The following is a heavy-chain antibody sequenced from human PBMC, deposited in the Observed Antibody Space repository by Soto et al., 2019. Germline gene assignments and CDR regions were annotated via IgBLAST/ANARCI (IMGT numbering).Heavy chain of an antibody. J-gene: IGHJ5*02. CDR2: IYVTGAV. CDR1: GAALNSGNYY. D-gene: IGHD2-21*01. CDR3: ARLRIATNNYKWFDP. Sequence: SETLDLTCSVCGAALNSGNYYWSWIRQVPGKGLEWIGHIYVTGAVDYNPSLRDRITISQDTSERQFSLNLRLVTAADTAVYYCARLRIATNNYKWFDPWGQGTLVTVSS. V-gene: IGHV4-31*03.